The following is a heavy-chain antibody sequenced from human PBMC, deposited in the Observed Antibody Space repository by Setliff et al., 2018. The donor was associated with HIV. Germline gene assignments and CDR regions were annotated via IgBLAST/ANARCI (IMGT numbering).Heavy chain of an antibody. Sequence: PGGSLRLSCAASGFTFTSYWMIWVRQAPGKGLEWVANINQDGSEKNYVDSVKGRFTISRDNAKNSLYLQMNSLRAEDTASYYCSTEKPHWYRSAWPNGNWGQGTLVTVSS. J-gene: IGHJ4*02. D-gene: IGHD6-19*01. CDR1: GFTFTSYW. CDR3: STEKPHWYRSAWPNGN. CDR2: INQDGSEK. V-gene: IGHV3-7*03.